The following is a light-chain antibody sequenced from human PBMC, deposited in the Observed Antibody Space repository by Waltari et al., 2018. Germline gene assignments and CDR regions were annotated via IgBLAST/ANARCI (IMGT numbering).Light chain of an antibody. CDR1: RSNIGSNT. CDR3: STWDDGLAGGVV. CDR2: NND. J-gene: IGLJ2*01. Sequence: QAVLTQPPSASGTPGQTVTISCSGSRSNIGSNTVTWYQQLPGTNPKVLIYNNDQRPSGVPDRFSGSKSGTSVSLAISGLQSDDEADYYCSTWDDGLAGGVVFGGGTKLTVL. V-gene: IGLV1-44*01.